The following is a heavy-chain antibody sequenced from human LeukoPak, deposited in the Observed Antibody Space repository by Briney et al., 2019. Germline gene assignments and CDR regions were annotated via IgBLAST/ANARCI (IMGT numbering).Heavy chain of an antibody. Sequence: GGSLRLSCAVSGFTFSNAWMTWVRQAPGKGLEWVGRIKRKTDGETREYAAPVKGGFTISRDDSKNTLYLEMNSLKTEDTAVYYCTTDQYYYDSSVGYHQGSEYWGQGTLVTVSS. J-gene: IGHJ4*02. CDR1: GFTFSNAW. CDR2: IKRKTDGETR. CDR3: TTDQYYYDSSVGYHQGSEY. D-gene: IGHD3-22*01. V-gene: IGHV3-15*01.